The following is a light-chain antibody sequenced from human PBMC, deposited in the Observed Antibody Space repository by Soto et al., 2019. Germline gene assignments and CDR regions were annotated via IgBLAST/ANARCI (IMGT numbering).Light chain of an antibody. CDR1: QDISVY. Sequence: DIQMTQSPSSLSASVGDRVTITCRASQDISVYLAWYQQKPGKVPKLLIYSASTLQSGVPSRFSGSGSGTDFTLTISSPQPEDGATYYCQKFNTAPLTFGQGTRLEIK. V-gene: IGKV1-27*01. CDR2: SAS. CDR3: QKFNTAPLT. J-gene: IGKJ5*01.